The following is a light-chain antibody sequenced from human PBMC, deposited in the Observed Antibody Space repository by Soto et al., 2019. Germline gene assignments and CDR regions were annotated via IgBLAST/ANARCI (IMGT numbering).Light chain of an antibody. CDR2: AAS. J-gene: IGKJ4*01. CDR3: LQDYSYPLT. CDR1: QGIGDD. Sequence: AIQMTQSPSSLSASVGDRVTISCRASQGIGDDLGWYQQKPGKAPKLLIYAASTLQKGVPSRFSGSGSGTYFTLAISSLQPEDFATYYCLQDYSYPLTFGGGTKVQIK. V-gene: IGKV1-6*01.